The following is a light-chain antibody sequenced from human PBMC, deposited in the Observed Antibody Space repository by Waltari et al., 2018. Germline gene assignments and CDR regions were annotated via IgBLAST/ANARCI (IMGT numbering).Light chain of an antibody. V-gene: IGKV3-20*01. CDR3: QKYDRLPAT. CDR1: QSVSRF. Sequence: EIVLTQSPGTLSLSPGERGTLSCRGSQSVSRFLAWYQQKPGQAPRLLIYGASTRATGIPDRFSGSGSGTDFSLTISRLEPEDFAVYYCQKYDRLPATFGQGTKVEIK. CDR2: GAS. J-gene: IGKJ1*01.